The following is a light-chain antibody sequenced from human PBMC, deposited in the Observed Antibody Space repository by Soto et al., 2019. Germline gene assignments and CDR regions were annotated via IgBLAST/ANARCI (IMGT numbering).Light chain of an antibody. V-gene: IGLV1-40*01. CDR3: QSYDSSLSGSV. CDR2: GNS. J-gene: IGLJ3*02. Sequence: QSVLTQPPSVSGAPGQRVTISCTGSSSKIGAGYDVHWYQQLPGTAPKLLIYGNSNRPSGVPDRFSGSKSGTSASLAITGLQAEDEADHYCQSYDSSLSGSVFGGGTQLTV. CDR1: SSKIGAGYD.